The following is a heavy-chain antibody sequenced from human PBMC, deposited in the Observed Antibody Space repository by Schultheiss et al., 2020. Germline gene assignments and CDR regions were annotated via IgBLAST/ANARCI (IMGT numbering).Heavy chain of an antibody. J-gene: IGHJ4*02. V-gene: IGHV3-11*01. Sequence: GGSLRLSCAASGFTFSNAWMSWVRQAPAKGLEWVSAISGSGGSTYYADSVKGRFTISRDNAKNSLYLQMNSLRAEDTAVYYCARRRDVGDYWGQGTLVTVSA. CDR3: ARRRDVGDY. CDR1: GFTFSNAW. CDR2: ISGSGGST.